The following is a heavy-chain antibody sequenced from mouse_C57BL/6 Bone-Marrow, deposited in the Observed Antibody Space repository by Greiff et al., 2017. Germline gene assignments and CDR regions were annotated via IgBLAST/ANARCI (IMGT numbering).Heavy chain of an antibody. Sequence: QVQLQQSGAELVRPGTSVKMSCKASGYTFTNYWIGWAKQRPGHGLEWIGDIYPGGGYTNYNEKFKGKATLTADKSSSTAYMQFSSLTSEDSAIYYCARYYYGSSYAMDYWGQGTSATVSS. V-gene: IGHV1-63*01. CDR3: ARYYYGSSYAMDY. D-gene: IGHD1-1*01. CDR2: IYPGGGYT. J-gene: IGHJ4*01. CDR1: GYTFTNYW.